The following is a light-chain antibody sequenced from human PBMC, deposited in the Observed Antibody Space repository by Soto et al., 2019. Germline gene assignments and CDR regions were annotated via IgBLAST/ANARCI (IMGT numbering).Light chain of an antibody. CDR2: DAS. V-gene: IGKV3-11*01. J-gene: IGKJ4*01. Sequence: EIVLTQSPATLSLSPGERATLSCRASQSVSSYLAWYQQKPGQAPRLLIYDASNRATGIPARFSGSGSGTDFTLTISSLEPEDFAVYDCQQRGNWPLTFGGGTKVEIK. CDR3: QQRGNWPLT. CDR1: QSVSSY.